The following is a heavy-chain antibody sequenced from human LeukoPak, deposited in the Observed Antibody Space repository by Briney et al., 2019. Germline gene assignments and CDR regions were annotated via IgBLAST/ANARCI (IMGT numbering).Heavy chain of an antibody. D-gene: IGHD3-22*01. CDR3: ARTLDTSGYYHDY. V-gene: IGHV4-59*08. J-gene: IGHJ4*02. CDR1: GGSISGYY. CDR2: IYYSGST. Sequence: SETLSLTCTVSGGSISGYYWSWIRQPPGKGLEWIGYIYYSGSTNYNPSLKSRVTISVDTSKNQFSLKLSSLTAADTAVYYCARTLDTSGYYHDYWGQGTLVTVSS.